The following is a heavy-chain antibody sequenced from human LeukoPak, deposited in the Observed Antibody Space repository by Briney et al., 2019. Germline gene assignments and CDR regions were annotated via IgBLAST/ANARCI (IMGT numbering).Heavy chain of an antibody. D-gene: IGHD3-10*01. CDR1: GYTFTTYY. J-gene: IGHJ3*02. CDR3: TRSSSVTMVRDADKFDI. V-gene: IGHV1-46*01. CDR2: IDPSGERA. Sequence: GTSVKISCKASGYTFTTYYIHWVRQAPGQGLEWMGIIDPSGERASYAWRFRGRVTVTRAAFTSTVYVELNSLRSEDTAMYYCTRSSSVTMVRDADKFDIWGQGTTVTVSS.